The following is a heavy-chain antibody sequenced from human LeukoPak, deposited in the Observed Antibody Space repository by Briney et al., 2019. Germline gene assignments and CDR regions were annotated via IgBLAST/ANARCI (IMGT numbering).Heavy chain of an antibody. CDR3: ARVRSRDGYTVFGY. J-gene: IGHJ4*02. D-gene: IGHD5-24*01. CDR2: INHNGNVN. Sequence: PGGSLRLSCAASGFTFSSYWMNWARQAPGKGLEWVASINHNGNVNYYVDSVEGRFTISRDNAKNSLYLQMSNLRAEDTAVYFCARVRSRDGYTVFGYWGQGTLVTVSS. CDR1: GFTFSSYW. V-gene: IGHV3-7*03.